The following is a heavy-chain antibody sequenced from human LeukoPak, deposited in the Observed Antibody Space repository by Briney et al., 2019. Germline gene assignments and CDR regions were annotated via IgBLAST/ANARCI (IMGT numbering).Heavy chain of an antibody. Sequence: ASVKVSCKAPGYTFTSYGISWVRQAPGQGLEWMGWISAYNGNTNYAQKLQGRVTMTTDTSTSTAYMELRSLRSDDTAVYYCARASSSWNNYYYGMDVWGQGTTVTVSS. V-gene: IGHV1-18*01. D-gene: IGHD6-13*01. J-gene: IGHJ6*02. CDR3: ARASSSWNNYYYGMDV. CDR1: GYTFTSYG. CDR2: ISAYNGNT.